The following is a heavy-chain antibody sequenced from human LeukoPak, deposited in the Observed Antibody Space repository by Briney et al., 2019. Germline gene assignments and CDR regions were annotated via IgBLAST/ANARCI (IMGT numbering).Heavy chain of an antibody. CDR1: GGTFSSYA. Sequence: ASVKVSCKASGGTFSSYAISWVRQAPGKGLEWMGGFDPEDGETIYAQKFQGRVTMTEDTSTDTAYMELSSLRSEDTAVYYCATAAVYYDSSGYLYYWGQGTLVTVSS. CDR2: FDPEDGET. CDR3: ATAAVYYDSSGYLYY. J-gene: IGHJ4*02. V-gene: IGHV1-24*01. D-gene: IGHD3-22*01.